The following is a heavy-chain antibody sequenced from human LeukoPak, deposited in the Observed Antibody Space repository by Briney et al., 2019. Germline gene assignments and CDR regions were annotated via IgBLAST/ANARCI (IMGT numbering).Heavy chain of an antibody. Sequence: PGGSLRLSCAASGFTFSSYEVNWVRQAPGKGLEWVSYISSSGSTIYYADSVKGRFTISRDNAKNSLYLRMNSLRAEDTAVYYCARAKIAVAVNFDYWGQGTLVTVSS. CDR3: ARAKIAVAVNFDY. J-gene: IGHJ4*02. CDR2: ISSSGSTI. CDR1: GFTFSSYE. D-gene: IGHD6-19*01. V-gene: IGHV3-48*03.